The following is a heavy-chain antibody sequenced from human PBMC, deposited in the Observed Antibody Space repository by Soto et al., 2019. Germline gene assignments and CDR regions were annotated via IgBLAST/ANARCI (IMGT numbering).Heavy chain of an antibody. Sequence: QVQLVQSGAEVKKPGSSVKVSCKASGGTFSSYAISWVRQAPGQGLEWMGGIIPIFGTANYAQKFQGRVTITADESTSTAYMELSSLRSEDTAVYYCARVGDYYDSSGYYSLVAFDIWGQGTMVTVSS. CDR2: IIPIFGTA. V-gene: IGHV1-69*01. D-gene: IGHD3-22*01. J-gene: IGHJ3*02. CDR3: ARVGDYYDSSGYYSLVAFDI. CDR1: GGTFSSYA.